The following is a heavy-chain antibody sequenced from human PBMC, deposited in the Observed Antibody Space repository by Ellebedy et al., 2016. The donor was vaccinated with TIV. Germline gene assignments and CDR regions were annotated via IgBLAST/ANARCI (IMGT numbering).Heavy chain of an antibody. CDR2: FDPEDGET. CDR3: ARDGGLGHGYNYL. J-gene: IGHJ4*02. V-gene: IGHV1-24*01. Sequence: ASVKVSXXVSGYTLTELSMHWVRQAPGKGLEWMGGFDPEDGETIYAQKFQGRVTITADESTSTAYMELSSLRSEDTAVYYCARDGGLGHGYNYLWGQGTLVTVSS. CDR1: GYTLTELS. D-gene: IGHD5-24*01.